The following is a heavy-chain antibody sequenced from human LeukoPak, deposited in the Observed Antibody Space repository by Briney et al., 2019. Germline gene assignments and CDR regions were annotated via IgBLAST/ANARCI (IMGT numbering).Heavy chain of an antibody. CDR1: GYTFTSYD. D-gene: IGHD6-13*01. V-gene: IGHV1-8*03. J-gene: IGHJ6*03. CDR3: ARVGYSSSWYQTDHYFYMDV. CDR2: MNPNSGNT. Sequence: ASVKVSCKASGYTFTSYDINWVRQATGQGLEWMGWMNPNSGNTGYAQKFQGRVTITRNTSISTAYMELSSLRSEDTAVYYCARVGYSSSWYQTDHYFYMDVWGKGTTVTVSS.